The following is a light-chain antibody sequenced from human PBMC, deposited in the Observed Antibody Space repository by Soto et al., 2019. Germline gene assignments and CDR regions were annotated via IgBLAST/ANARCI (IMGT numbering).Light chain of an antibody. J-gene: IGKJ2*01. CDR2: GAA. V-gene: IGKV3-20*01. Sequence: EIVLTQSPGTLSLSPGEGATLSCRASQSVLSAYLAWYRQKPGQPPRLLIYGAASRATGIPDRFSGSGSGTDFTLTIRRLVPEDFAVYYCQYYGGSPPYTFGQGTKLEIK. CDR3: QYYGGSPPYT. CDR1: QSVLSAY.